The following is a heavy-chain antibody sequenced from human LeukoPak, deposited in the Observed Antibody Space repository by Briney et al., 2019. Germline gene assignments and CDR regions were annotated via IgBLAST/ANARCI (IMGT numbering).Heavy chain of an antibody. CDR1: GGSFSGYY. Sequence: SETLSLTCAVYGGSFSGYYWSWIRQPPGKGLEWIGEINHSGSTNYNPSLRSRVTISVDTFKNQFSLKLSSVTAADTAVYYCAVRVFGSGSLFDYWGQGTLVTVSS. J-gene: IGHJ4*02. CDR3: AVRVFGSGSLFDY. V-gene: IGHV4-34*01. D-gene: IGHD3-3*01. CDR2: INHSGST.